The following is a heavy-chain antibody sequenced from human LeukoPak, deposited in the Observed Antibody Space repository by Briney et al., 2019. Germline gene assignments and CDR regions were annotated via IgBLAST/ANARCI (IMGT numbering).Heavy chain of an antibody. CDR1: GFTVSSNY. CDR3: ARDLGAVAGNFDY. D-gene: IGHD6-19*01. CDR2: ISSSGSTI. V-gene: IGHV3-11*01. J-gene: IGHJ4*02. Sequence: GGSLRLSCAASGFTVSSNYMSWMRQAPGKGLEWVSYISSSGSTIYYADSVKGRFTISRDNAKNSLYLQMNSLRAEDTAVYYCARDLGAVAGNFDYWGQGTLVTVSS.